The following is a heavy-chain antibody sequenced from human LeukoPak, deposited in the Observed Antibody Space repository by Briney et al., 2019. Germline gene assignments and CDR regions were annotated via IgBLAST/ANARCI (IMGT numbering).Heavy chain of an antibody. D-gene: IGHD3-10*01. J-gene: IGHJ4*02. CDR1: DYSITNGYY. CDR3: ARERSPFDY. Sequence: SETLSLTCSVSDYSITNGYYWGWIRQSPRKGLEWIGSINHSGTTSYNPSLKSRVTISVDTSKNHFSLKLISATAADTAVYYCARERSPFDYWGQGTLVTVSS. V-gene: IGHV4-38-2*02. CDR2: INHSGTT.